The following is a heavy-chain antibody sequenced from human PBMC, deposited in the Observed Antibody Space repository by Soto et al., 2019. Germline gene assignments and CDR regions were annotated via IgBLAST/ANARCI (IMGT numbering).Heavy chain of an antibody. CDR3: ARDTVLTGMFDF. Sequence: SETLSLTCTASGGSIGSYHLSCVRQPPGKGLEWIASFYYTGTTNYNPSLGSRVTISIDAPENQISLKLTSMTAADTAFYYCARDTVLTGMFDFWGQGTRGTAPQ. D-gene: IGHD4-17*01. CDR2: FYYTGTT. V-gene: IGHV4-59*01. J-gene: IGHJ4*02. CDR1: GGSIGSYH.